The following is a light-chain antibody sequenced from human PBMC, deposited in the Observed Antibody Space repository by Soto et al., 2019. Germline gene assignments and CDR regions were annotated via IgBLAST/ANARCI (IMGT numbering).Light chain of an antibody. CDR3: QQYNGYWT. J-gene: IGKJ1*01. CDR2: KAS. CDR1: QSISSW. Sequence: DIQMTQSPSTLSASVGDRVTITCRASQSISSWLAWYQQKPGKAPKLLIYKASSLESGVPSRFSGSGSGTEFTLTISSPQPDDFATYYCQQYNGYWTFGQGTKVEIK. V-gene: IGKV1-5*03.